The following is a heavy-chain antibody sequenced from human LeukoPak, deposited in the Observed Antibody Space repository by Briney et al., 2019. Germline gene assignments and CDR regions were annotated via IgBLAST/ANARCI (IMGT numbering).Heavy chain of an antibody. J-gene: IGHJ4*02. CDR1: GYTFNNHY. V-gene: IGHV1-46*02. Sequence: ASVTVSCTASGYTFNNHYMYWVRQAPGQGLEWMGVINPSGGSTSYAQKFQGRVTMTRDTSTRTVYMEVNSLRSEDTAVYYCARQGTYSSAIGMGYWGQGTLVTVSS. CDR3: ARQGTYSSAIGMGY. D-gene: IGHD6-19*01. CDR2: INPSGGST.